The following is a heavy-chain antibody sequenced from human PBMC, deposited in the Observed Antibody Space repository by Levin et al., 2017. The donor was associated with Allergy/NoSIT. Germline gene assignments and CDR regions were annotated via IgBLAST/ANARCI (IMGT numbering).Heavy chain of an antibody. CDR2: IYSGGST. V-gene: IGHV3-53*01. J-gene: IGHJ3*02. D-gene: IGHD5-24*01. CDR3: ARGGYNDAFDI. Sequence: HTGGSLRLSCAVSGVTVSSTFMSWVRQAPGKGLEWVSIIYSGGSTYYADSVKGRFTISRDNSKNTLFLQMNSLRVEDTAVYYCARGGYNDAFDIWGQGTMVTVSS. CDR1: GVTVSSTF.